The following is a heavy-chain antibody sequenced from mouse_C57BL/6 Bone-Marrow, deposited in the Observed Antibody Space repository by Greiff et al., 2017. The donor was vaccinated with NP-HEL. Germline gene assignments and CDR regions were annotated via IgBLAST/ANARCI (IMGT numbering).Heavy chain of an antibody. J-gene: IGHJ3*01. CDR1: GYTFPSYW. Sequence: QVQLQQPGAELVKPGASVKMSCKASGYTFPSYWITWVKQRPGQGLEWIGDIYPGSGSTNYNEKFKSKATLTVDTSSSTAYMQLSSLTSEDSAVYYCARSVVIYDGYYVFAYWGQGTLVTVSA. CDR2: IYPGSGST. V-gene: IGHV1-55*01. D-gene: IGHD2-3*01. CDR3: ARSVVIYDGYYVFAY.